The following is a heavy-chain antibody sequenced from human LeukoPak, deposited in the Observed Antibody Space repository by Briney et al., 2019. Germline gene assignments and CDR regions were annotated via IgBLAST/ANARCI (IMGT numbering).Heavy chain of an antibody. CDR1: GGSISSSCYY. J-gene: IGHJ4*02. CDR3: ARQEMATTTMFDY. V-gene: IGHV4-39*01. Sequence: NPSQTLSLTCTVSGGSISSSCYYWGWIRHPPGKGLEWFGSIYYSGSTYYNPSLKSRVTISVDTSKNQFSLKLSSVTAADTAVYYCARQEMATTTMFDYWGQGTLVTVSS. CDR2: IYYSGST. D-gene: IGHD5-24*01.